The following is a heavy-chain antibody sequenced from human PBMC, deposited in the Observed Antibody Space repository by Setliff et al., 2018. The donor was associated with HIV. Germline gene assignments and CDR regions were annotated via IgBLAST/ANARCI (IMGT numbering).Heavy chain of an antibody. Sequence: PSETLSLTCTVSGDSISSGGYYWSWIRQLPGKGLEWIGYIYYSGATYYNPSLKNRVTISLDTSKSQFSLKLTSVTAADTALYYCASGRGAQAGYDYFGSWGQGTLVTVSS. J-gene: IGHJ4*02. V-gene: IGHV4-31*03. CDR1: GDSISSGGYY. D-gene: IGHD5-12*01. CDR2: IYYSGAT. CDR3: ASGRGAQAGYDYFGS.